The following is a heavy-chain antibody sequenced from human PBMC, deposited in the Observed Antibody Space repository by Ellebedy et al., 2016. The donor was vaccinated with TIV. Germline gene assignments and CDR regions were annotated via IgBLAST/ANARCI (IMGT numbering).Heavy chain of an antibody. CDR2: ISSSSSYI. Sequence: GESLKISCAASGFSFSSYSMNWVRQAPGKGLEWVSSISSSSSYIYYADSVKGRFTISRDNAKNSLYLQMNSMRDEDTAVYYCARDEAEVGATFFGYWGQGTLVTVSS. D-gene: IGHD1-26*01. V-gene: IGHV3-21*01. CDR1: GFSFSSYS. J-gene: IGHJ4*02. CDR3: ARDEAEVGATFFGY.